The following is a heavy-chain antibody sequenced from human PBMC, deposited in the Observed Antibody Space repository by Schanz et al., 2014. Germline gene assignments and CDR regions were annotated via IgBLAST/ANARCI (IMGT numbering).Heavy chain of an antibody. CDR1: GGSISSGGSS. CDR3: TRSTLWSYDV. J-gene: IGHJ3*01. V-gene: IGHV4-30-2*01. CDR2: IYHSGST. D-gene: IGHD2-21*01. Sequence: QVQLQESGPGLVKPSDTLSLTCGVSGGSISSGGSSWNWIRLPPGKGLEWIGYIYHSGSTYYNPSLKSRVTISVDKSKNQFSLILSSMTAADTAVYYCTRSTLWSYDVWGRGTMVIVSS.